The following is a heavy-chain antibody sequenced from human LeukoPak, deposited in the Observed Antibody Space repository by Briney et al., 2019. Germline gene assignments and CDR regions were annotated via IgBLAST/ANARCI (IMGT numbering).Heavy chain of an antibody. CDR2: IYYSGST. Sequence: SETLSLTCTVSGGSISSYYWSWIRQPPGKGLEWIGYIYYSGSTNYNPSLKSRVTISVDTSKNQFSLKLSSVTAADTAVYYCARAGRITIFRDAFDIWGQGTMVTVSS. CDR1: GGSISSYY. J-gene: IGHJ3*02. CDR3: ARAGRITIFRDAFDI. V-gene: IGHV4-59*12. D-gene: IGHD3-3*01.